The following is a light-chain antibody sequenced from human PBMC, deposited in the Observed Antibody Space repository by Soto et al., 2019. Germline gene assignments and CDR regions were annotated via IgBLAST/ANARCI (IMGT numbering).Light chain of an antibody. V-gene: IGLV2-14*01. Sequence: QSALTQPASVSGSPGQSITISCTGTSSDVGGYNYVSWYQQHPGKAPKLMIYDVSNRPSGVSNRFSGSKSGNTASLTISGLQAEDEADYCCRSYTSSTTFYVFGTGTKLTVL. CDR2: DVS. CDR3: RSYTSSTTFYV. J-gene: IGLJ1*01. CDR1: SSDVGGYNY.